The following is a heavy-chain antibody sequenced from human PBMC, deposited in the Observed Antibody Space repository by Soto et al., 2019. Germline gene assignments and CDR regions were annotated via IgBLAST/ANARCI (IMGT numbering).Heavy chain of an antibody. CDR2: IYYSGST. J-gene: IGHJ5*02. D-gene: IGHD2-2*01. CDR1: GGSISSGDYY. CDR3: ARGLEYCSSTSCYNWFDP. Sequence: SETLSLTCTVSGGSISSGDYYWSWIRQPPGKGLEWIGYIYYSGSTYYNPSLKSRVTISVDTSKNQFSLKLSSVTAADTAVYYCARGLEYCSSTSCYNWFDPWGQGTLVTVSS. V-gene: IGHV4-30-4*01.